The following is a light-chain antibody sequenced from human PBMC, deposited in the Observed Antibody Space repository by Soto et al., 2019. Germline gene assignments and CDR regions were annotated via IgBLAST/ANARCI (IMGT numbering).Light chain of an antibody. J-gene: IGKJ2*01. CDR3: QQRSALPVT. Sequence: EIVLTQSPGTLSLSPGERATLSCRASQTISTGLAWYQQKPGQSPRLVILGASDRATGIPARFSGSGSGTDFTLTISSLEPEDFAVYYCQQRSALPVTCGQGTKLEIK. CDR1: QTISTG. CDR2: GAS. V-gene: IGKV3-11*01.